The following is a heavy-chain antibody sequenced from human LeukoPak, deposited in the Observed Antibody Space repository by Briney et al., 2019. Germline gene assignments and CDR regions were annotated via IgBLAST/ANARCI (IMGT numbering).Heavy chain of an antibody. D-gene: IGHD5-12*01. CDR1: GGSISSDY. Sequence: SEALSLTCTVSGGSISSDYWSWVRQPPGKGLEYIGYISYSGSTNYNPSLKSRVTISADTSKNRFPLKLSSVTAADTAVYYCARRGRAAGKYGGYDYYYFDYWGRGTLVTVSS. J-gene: IGHJ4*02. CDR2: ISYSGST. V-gene: IGHV4-59*08. CDR3: ARRGRAAGKYGGYDYYYFDY.